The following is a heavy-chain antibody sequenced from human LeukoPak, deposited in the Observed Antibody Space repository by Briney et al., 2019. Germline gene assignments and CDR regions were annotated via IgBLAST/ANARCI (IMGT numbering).Heavy chain of an antibody. Sequence: TGGSLRLSCAASGFTCSSYAMSWVRQAPGKGLEWVSAISGSGGSPYYADSVKGRFTISRDNSKNTLYLQMNSLRAEDTAVYYCAKVRGIVVPAAAVYYYYYYGMDVWGQGTTVTVSS. CDR2: ISGSGGSP. CDR3: AKVRGIVVPAAAVYYYYYYGMDV. D-gene: IGHD2-2*01. CDR1: GFTCSSYA. V-gene: IGHV3-23*01. J-gene: IGHJ6*02.